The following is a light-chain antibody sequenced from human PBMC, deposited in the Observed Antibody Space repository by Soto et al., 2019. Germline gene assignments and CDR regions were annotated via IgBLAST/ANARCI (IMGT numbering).Light chain of an antibody. CDR2: KAS. CDR3: ERYHSYSER. Sequence: DIQMTQSPSSVSASVGDRVTITCRASQSISSWLAWYQQKPGKAPKLLIYKASTLKSGVPSRFSGSGSGTEFRMSISYAKSEDVATQNYERYHSYSERFGKGTQLEIK. CDR1: QSISSW. V-gene: IGKV1-5*03. J-gene: IGKJ5*01.